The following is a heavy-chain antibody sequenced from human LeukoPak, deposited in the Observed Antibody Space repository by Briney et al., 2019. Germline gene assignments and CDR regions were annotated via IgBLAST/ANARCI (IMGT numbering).Heavy chain of an antibody. CDR3: ASGRQEYSSSWGPRY. D-gene: IGHD6-13*01. J-gene: IGHJ4*02. V-gene: IGHV3-74*01. CDR1: GFTFSGYA. Sequence: PGGSLRLSCAASGFTFSGYAMSWVRQAPGKGLVWVSRINSDGSRTSYADSVKGRFTISRDNAKNTLYLQMNSLRAEDTAVYYCASGRQEYSSSWGPRYWGQGTLVTVSS. CDR2: INSDGSRT.